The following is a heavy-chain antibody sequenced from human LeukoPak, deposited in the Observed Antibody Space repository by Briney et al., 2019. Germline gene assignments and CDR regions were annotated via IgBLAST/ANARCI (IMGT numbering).Heavy chain of an antibody. CDR2: INPNSGGT. J-gene: IGHJ3*02. D-gene: IGHD3-22*01. Sequence: EASVKVSCKASGYTFTGYYMHWVRQAPGQGLEWMRWINPNSGGTNYAQKFQGRVTMTRDTSISTAYMELSRLRSDDTAVYYCARPYYDRGNDAFDIWGQGTMVTVSS. CDR3: ARPYYDRGNDAFDI. V-gene: IGHV1-2*02. CDR1: GYTFTGYY.